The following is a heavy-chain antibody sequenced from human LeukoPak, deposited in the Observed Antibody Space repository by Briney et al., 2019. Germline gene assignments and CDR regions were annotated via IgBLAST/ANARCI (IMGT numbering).Heavy chain of an antibody. CDR3: ARGVIVVVITTKGIDAFDI. V-gene: IGHV3-30-3*01. CDR2: ISYDGSNK. CDR1: GFTFSSYA. D-gene: IGHD3-22*01. Sequence: HPGGSLRLSCAASGFTFSSYAMHWVRQAPGKGLEWVAVISYDGSNKYYADSVKGRFTISRDNSKNTLYLQMNSLRAEDTAVYYCARGVIVVVITTKGIDAFDIWGQGTMVTVSS. J-gene: IGHJ3*02.